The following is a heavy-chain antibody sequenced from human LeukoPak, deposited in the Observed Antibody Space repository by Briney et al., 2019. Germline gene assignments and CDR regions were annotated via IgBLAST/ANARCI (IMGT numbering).Heavy chain of an antibody. J-gene: IGHJ4*02. Sequence: KPGESLRISCKGSGYSFTSYWIAWVRQMPGKGLEWMGIIYPGDSDTRYSPSFQGQVTISADKSINTAYLQWSSLKASDTAMYYCARRYDNTGYYVYWGQGTLVTVSS. CDR2: IYPGDSDT. D-gene: IGHD3-22*01. CDR3: ARRYDNTGYYVY. V-gene: IGHV5-51*01. CDR1: GYSFTSYW.